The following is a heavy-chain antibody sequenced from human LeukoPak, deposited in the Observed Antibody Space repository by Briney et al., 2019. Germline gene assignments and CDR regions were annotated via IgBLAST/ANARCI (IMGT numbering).Heavy chain of an antibody. CDR1: GGSISSGGYY. CDR3: ARVENVIYYDSRAGAFDI. CDR2: IYYSGST. J-gene: IGHJ3*02. V-gene: IGHV4-31*03. Sequence: SQTLSLTCTVSGGSISSGGYYWSWIRQHPGKGLEWIGYIYYSGSTYYNPYLKSRVTISVDTSKNQFSLKLSSVTAADTAVYYCARVENVIYYDSRAGAFDIWGQGTMVTVSS. D-gene: IGHD3-22*01.